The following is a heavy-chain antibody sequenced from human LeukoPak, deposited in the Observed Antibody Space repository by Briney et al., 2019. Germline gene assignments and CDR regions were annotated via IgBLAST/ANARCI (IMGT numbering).Heavy chain of an antibody. J-gene: IGHJ5*02. V-gene: IGHV3-74*01. CDR2: INMDGRTT. D-gene: IGHD3-10*02. CDR1: GFSFSSFW. Sequence: GGSLRLSCAASGFSFSSFWMHWVRQVPEKGQMWVARINMDGRTTNYADSVKGRFTISRDNAKETLYLQMNSLRAEDTAVYYCAIDMLSWFDPWGQGTLVTVSS. CDR3: AIDMLSWFDP.